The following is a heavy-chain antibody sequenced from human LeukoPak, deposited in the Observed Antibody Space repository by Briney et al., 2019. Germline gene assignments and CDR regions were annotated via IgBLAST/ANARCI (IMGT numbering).Heavy chain of an antibody. CDR1: GYTFTSYG. Sequence: GASVKVSCKASGYTFTSYGISWVRQAPGQRLEWMGWSSAYNGNTNYAQKLQGRVTMTTDTSTSTAYMELRSLRSDDTAVYYCARDKTGTYFLSRGNWFDPWGQGTLVTVSS. V-gene: IGHV1-18*01. CDR2: SSAYNGNT. CDR3: ARDKTGTYFLSRGNWFDP. D-gene: IGHD1/OR15-1a*01. J-gene: IGHJ5*02.